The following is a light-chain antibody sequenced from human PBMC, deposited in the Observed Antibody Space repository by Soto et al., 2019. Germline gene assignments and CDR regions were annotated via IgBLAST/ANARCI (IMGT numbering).Light chain of an antibody. CDR1: QSVGTNY. CDR3: QQYDSSPRT. CDR2: ATS. V-gene: IGKV3-20*01. J-gene: IGKJ1*01. Sequence: IVLTQSPGTLSLSPGERATLSCRASQSVGTNYLAWFQQKPGQAPRLLIYATSTRATGIPDRFSGSGSGTDFTLTITRLEPEDVAVYYCQQYDSSPRTFGQGPRVEI.